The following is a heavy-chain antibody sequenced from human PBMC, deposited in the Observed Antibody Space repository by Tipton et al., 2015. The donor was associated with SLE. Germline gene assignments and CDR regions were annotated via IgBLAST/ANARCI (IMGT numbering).Heavy chain of an antibody. V-gene: IGHV4-59*12. J-gene: IGHJ4*02. CDR3: ARDQYGITMVQGVPHY. CDR2: IYYSGST. D-gene: IGHD3-10*01. CDR1: GGSISSYY. Sequence: TLSLTCTVSGGSISSYYWSWIRQPPGKGLEWIGYIYYSGSTNYNPSLKSRVTISVDTSKNQFSLKLSSVTAADTAVYYCARDQYGITMVQGVPHYWGQGTLVTVSS.